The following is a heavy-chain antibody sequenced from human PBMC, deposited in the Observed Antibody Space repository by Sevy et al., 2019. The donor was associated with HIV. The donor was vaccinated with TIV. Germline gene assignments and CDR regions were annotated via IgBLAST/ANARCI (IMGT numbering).Heavy chain of an antibody. D-gene: IGHD6-19*01. CDR1: GFSLGDLY. Sequence: GVSLRLSCAASGFSLGDLYMDWVRQAPGKGLEWVGRIRNKAKSYTTEYAASVKGRFTISRDDSQNSLYLQMNSLKTADTALYYCAAVAADKGYFNIWGRGTLVTVSS. J-gene: IGHJ2*01. CDR2: IRNKAKSYTT. CDR3: AAVAADKGYFNI. V-gene: IGHV3-72*01.